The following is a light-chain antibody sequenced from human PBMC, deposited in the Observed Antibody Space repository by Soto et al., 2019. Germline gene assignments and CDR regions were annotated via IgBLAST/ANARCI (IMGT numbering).Light chain of an antibody. V-gene: IGKV3-15*01. CDR1: QSVSSN. CDR2: DAS. CDR3: QQYDSWPLT. J-gene: IGKJ4*01. Sequence: EIVMTQSPATLSVSPGERATVSCRASQSVSSNLAWYQQKPGQAPRFLIYDASARATGIPARFSGSGSGTQFTLTITSLQSEDFAVYFCQQYDSWPLTFGGGTKVEIK.